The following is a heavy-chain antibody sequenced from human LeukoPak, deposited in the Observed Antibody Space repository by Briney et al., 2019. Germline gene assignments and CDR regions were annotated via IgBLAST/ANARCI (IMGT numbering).Heavy chain of an antibody. CDR2: INPNSGGT. CDR1: GYTFTDYY. CDR3: ARDRRVGSGWYGGYGY. V-gene: IGHV1-2*06. Sequence: ASVKVSCKASGYTFTDYYMHWVRQAPGQGLEWMGRINPNSGGTNYAQKFQGRVTMTRDTSISTAYMELSRLRSDDTAVYYCARDRRVGSGWYGGYGYWGQGTLVTVSS. D-gene: IGHD6-19*01. J-gene: IGHJ4*02.